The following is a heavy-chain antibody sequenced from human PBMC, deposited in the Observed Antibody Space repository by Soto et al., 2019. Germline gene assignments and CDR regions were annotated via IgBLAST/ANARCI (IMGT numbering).Heavy chain of an antibody. V-gene: IGHV3-23*01. Sequence: EVQLLESGGGLVQPGGSLRLSCAASGFTFSSYAMSWVRQAPGKGLEWVSAISGSGGSTYYADSVKGRFTISRDNSKNTLYLQMNSLRAEDTAVYYCAKWFLPRITMVRGVPNWFDPWGQGTLVTVSS. CDR3: AKWFLPRITMVRGVPNWFDP. D-gene: IGHD3-10*01. J-gene: IGHJ5*02. CDR2: ISGSGGST. CDR1: GFTFSSYA.